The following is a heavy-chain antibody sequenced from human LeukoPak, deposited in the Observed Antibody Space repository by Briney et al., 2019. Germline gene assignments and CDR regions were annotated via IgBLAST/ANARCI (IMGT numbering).Heavy chain of an antibody. CDR3: AKGPGVYGSGTGDY. D-gene: IGHD3-10*01. CDR1: GFTFSSYG. V-gene: IGHV3-30*02. J-gene: IGHJ4*02. Sequence: GGSLRLSCAASGFTFSSYGMHWVRQAPGKGLEWVAFIRYDGSNKYYADSVKGRFTISRDNSKNTLYLQMNSLRAEDTAVYYCAKGPGVYGSGTGDYWGQGTLVTVSS. CDR2: IRYDGSNK.